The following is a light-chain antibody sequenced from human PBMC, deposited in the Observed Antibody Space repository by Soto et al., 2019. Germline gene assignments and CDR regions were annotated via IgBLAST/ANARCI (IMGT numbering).Light chain of an antibody. V-gene: IGLV1-36*01. CDR2: YDD. Sequence: QSVLTQPPSLSEAPRQRVTISCSGNSSNIGKNAVNWYQHLPGKAPKLLIYYDDLLPSGVSDRFSGSKSGTSASLAISGLQSDDEGDYYCAEWDASLNVVLFGGWTKLTVL. CDR3: AEWDASLNVVL. J-gene: IGLJ3*02. CDR1: SSNIGKNA.